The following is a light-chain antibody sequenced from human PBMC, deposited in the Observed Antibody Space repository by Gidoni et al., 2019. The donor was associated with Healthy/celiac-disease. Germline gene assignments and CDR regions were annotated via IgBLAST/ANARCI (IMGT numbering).Light chain of an antibody. CDR1: KGISSW. V-gene: IGKV1-12*01. CDR2: AAS. Sequence: DIQITQSPSSVSASVGDRVTITCRASKGISSWLAWYQQKPGKAPKLLIYAASSLQSGVPSRFSGSGSGTDFTLTISSLQPEDFATYYCKQANSFPWTFGQGTKVEIK. J-gene: IGKJ1*01. CDR3: KQANSFPWT.